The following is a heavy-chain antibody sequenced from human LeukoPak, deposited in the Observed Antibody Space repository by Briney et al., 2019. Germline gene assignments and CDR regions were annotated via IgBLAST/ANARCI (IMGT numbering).Heavy chain of an antibody. D-gene: IGHD3-22*01. CDR2: INHSGST. CDR1: GGSFSGYY. V-gene: IGHV4-34*01. Sequence: SETLSLTCAVYGGSFSGYYWSWIRQPPGKGLEWIGEINHSGSTNYNPPLKSRVTISVDTSKNQFSLKLSSVTAADTAVYYCARGRLPYYYDSSGYYLRYFDLWGRGTLVTVSS. CDR3: ARGRLPYYYDSSGYYLRYFDL. J-gene: IGHJ2*01.